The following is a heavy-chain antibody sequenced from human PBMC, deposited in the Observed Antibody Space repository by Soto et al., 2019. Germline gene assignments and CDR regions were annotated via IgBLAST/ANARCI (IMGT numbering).Heavy chain of an antibody. D-gene: IGHD4-17*01. CDR2: IYSGGST. Sequence: SETLSLTCPVSGGSVSSGDFYWSWIRQYPGKGLEWIGYIYSGGSTYYMPSLKSRGSMSVDSSKNQFSLRLTSVTAADTAVYYCARVERTYGEIVFDYWGQGTLVTVSS. CDR3: ARVERTYGEIVFDY. V-gene: IGHV4-31*03. CDR1: GGSVSSGDFY. J-gene: IGHJ4*02.